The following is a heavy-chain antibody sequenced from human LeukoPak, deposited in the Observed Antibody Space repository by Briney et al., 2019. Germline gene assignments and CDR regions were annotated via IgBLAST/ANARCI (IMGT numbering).Heavy chain of an antibody. CDR1: GGSINSSSYY. CDR3: ARRGDI. V-gene: IGHV4-39*02. J-gene: IGHJ3*02. Sequence: SETLSLTCTLAGGSINSSSYYWGWIRHPPGNWLEWIGKIYYSRSTYYNPSLKSLVTISVDTPKNHFSLKLSSVTAADTPVYYCARRGDIWGQGTMVTVSS. CDR2: IYYSRST.